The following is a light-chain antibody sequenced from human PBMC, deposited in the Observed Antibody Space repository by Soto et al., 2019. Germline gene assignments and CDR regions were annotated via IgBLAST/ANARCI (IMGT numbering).Light chain of an antibody. Sequence: EIVLTQSPATLSLSPGERATLSCRASQSVSSYLAWYQWKPGQAPRLLIYDASNRATGIPARFSGSGSWTDFTLTISSLEPEDFAVYYCQQRSNWPLTFGGGTKVEIK. CDR3: QQRSNWPLT. J-gene: IGKJ4*01. V-gene: IGKV3-11*01. CDR2: DAS. CDR1: QSVSSY.